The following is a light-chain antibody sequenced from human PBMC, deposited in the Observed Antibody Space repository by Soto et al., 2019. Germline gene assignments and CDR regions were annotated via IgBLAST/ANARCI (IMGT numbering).Light chain of an antibody. CDR2: AAS. Sequence: DIQMTQSPSSLSASIGDRVTISCRASQSISNYLNWYQKKPGKAPKLLIYAASSLQSGVPSRFSGSGSGTDFTLTISSLQPEYFATYYCQQSYSTPWTFGQGTKVEIK. CDR1: QSISNY. CDR3: QQSYSTPWT. V-gene: IGKV1-39*01. J-gene: IGKJ1*01.